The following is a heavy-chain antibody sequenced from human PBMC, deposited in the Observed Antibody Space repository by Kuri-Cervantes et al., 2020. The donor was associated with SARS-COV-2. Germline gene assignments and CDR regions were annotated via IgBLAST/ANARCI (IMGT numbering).Heavy chain of an antibody. CDR2: ISSSSSTI. CDR1: GFTFSSYS. D-gene: IGHD6-13*01. CDR3: ARVVGYSSSWYYFVY. V-gene: IGHV3-48*01. Sequence: GESLKISCAASGFTFSSYSMNWVRQAPGKGLEWVSYISSSSSTIYYADSVKGRFTISRDNSKNTLYLQMNILRAEDTAVYYCARVVGYSSSWYYFVYWGQGTLVTVSS. J-gene: IGHJ4*02.